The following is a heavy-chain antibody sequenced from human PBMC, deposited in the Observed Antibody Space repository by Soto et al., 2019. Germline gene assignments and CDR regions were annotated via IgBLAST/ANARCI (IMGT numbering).Heavy chain of an antibody. CDR3: ARHGLPGSPWYAVFVI. D-gene: IGHD6-13*01. CDR1: GGSISSGDYY. Sequence: SETLSLTCTVSGGSISSGDYYWSWIRQPPGKGLEWIGYIYYSGSTYYNPSLKSRVTISVDTSKNQFSLKLSSVTAADTAVYYCARHGLPGSPWYAVFVIGGKGKMVTVS. J-gene: IGHJ3*02. CDR2: IYYSGST. V-gene: IGHV4-30-4*01.